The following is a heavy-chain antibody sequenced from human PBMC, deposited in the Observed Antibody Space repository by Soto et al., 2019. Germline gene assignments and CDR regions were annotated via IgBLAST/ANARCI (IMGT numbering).Heavy chain of an antibody. CDR1: GGSISSYY. Sequence: SETLSLTCTVSGGSISSYYWTWIRQPPGKGLEWIGYIYYSGSTNYNPSLKSRVTISVDTSKNHFSLRLSSVTAADTAVYYCARVGYDILTGYPNWFDPWGQGTLVTVSS. CDR2: IYYSGST. D-gene: IGHD3-9*01. J-gene: IGHJ5*02. V-gene: IGHV4-59*08. CDR3: ARVGYDILTGYPNWFDP.